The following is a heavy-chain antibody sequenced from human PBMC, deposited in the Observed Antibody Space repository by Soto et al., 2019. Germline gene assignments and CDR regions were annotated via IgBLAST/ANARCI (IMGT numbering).Heavy chain of an antibody. D-gene: IGHD7-27*01. CDR2: IYYSGST. V-gene: IGHV4-59*08. CDR3: ARVLSWGPYFDY. Sequence: SETLSLTCTVSGVSISSYYWSWIRQPPGKGLEWIGYIYYSGSTNYNPSLKSRVTISVDTSKNQFSLKLSSVTAADTAVYYCARVLSWGPYFDYWGQGTLVTVSS. CDR1: GVSISSYY. J-gene: IGHJ4*02.